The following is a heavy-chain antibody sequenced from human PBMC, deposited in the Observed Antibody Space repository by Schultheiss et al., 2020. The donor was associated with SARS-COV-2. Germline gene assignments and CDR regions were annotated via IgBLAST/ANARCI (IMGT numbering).Heavy chain of an antibody. J-gene: IGHJ4*02. CDR2: ISYDGSNK. V-gene: IGHV3-30*12. CDR1: GFPFSSYG. CDR3: ARAGDYYDFRSDY. D-gene: IGHD3-3*01. Sequence: GGSLRLSCAASGFPFSSYGMHWVRQAPGKGLEWMAVISYDGSNKYYADSVKGRFTISRDNANNSLYLQMHSLRAEDTAVYYCARAGDYYDFRSDYWGQGTLVTVSS.